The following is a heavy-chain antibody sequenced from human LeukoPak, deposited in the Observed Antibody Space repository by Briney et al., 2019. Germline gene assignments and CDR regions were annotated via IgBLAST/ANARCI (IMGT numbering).Heavy chain of an antibody. J-gene: IGHJ6*02. CDR2: IWYDGSNK. CDR3: ARDGPSSWVIAAAGNGMDV. V-gene: IGHV3-33*01. CDR1: GFTFSSYG. D-gene: IGHD6-13*01. Sequence: GGSLRLSCAASGFTFSSYGMHWVRQAPGKGLEWVAVIWYDGSNKYYADSVKGRFTISRDNSKNTLYLQMNSLRAEDTAVYYCARDGPSSWVIAAAGNGMDVWGQGTTVTVSS.